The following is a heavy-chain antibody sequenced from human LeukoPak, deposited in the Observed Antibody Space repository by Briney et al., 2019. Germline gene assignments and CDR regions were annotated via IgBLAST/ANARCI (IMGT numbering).Heavy chain of an antibody. CDR1: GYSISSGYY. V-gene: IGHV4-38-2*02. D-gene: IGHD6-13*01. J-gene: IGHJ1*01. CDR3: AGCLAAGGTPRRDGSEYFQH. CDR2: IYDSGST. Sequence: SETLSLTCTVSGYSISSGYYWGWIRQPPGKGLEWIGSIYDSGSTYYNPSLKSRVTISVDTTKNQFSLKLSSVTAADTAVYYGAGCLAAGGTPRRDGSEYFQHWGQGTLVTVSS.